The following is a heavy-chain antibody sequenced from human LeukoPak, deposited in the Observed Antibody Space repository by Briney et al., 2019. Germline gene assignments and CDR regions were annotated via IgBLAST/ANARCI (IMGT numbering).Heavy chain of an antibody. CDR1: GFTVSSKY. Sequence: LRLSCAASGFTVSSKYMSWVRQHPGKGLEWIGYICYSGSTYYNPSLKSRVTISVDTSKNQFSLKLSSVTAADTAVYYCARARGSHLFFDYWGQGTLVTVSS. D-gene: IGHD6-25*01. J-gene: IGHJ4*02. CDR2: ICYSGST. V-gene: IGHV4-31*02. CDR3: ARARGSHLFFDY.